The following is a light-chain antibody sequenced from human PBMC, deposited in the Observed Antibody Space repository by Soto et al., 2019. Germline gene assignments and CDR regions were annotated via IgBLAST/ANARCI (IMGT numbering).Light chain of an antibody. V-gene: IGLV2-14*01. CDR3: SSYTSSSTRV. J-gene: IGLJ2*01. CDR2: DVS. CDR1: SSDVGGYNY. Sequence: QSALTQPASVSGSPGQSITISCTGTSSDVGGYNYVSWYQQHPGKAPKLMIYDVSNRPSGXXXXXSGSKSGNTASLTISGXXXXXXXXYYCSSYTSSSTRVFGGGTKLTVL.